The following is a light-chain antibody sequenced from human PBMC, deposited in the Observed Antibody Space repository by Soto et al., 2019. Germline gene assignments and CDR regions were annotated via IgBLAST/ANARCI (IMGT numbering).Light chain of an antibody. CDR2: EVS. V-gene: IGLV2-14*01. J-gene: IGLJ1*01. CDR3: SSYTSSSKGV. CDR1: SSDVGGYNY. Sequence: QSVLTQPASVSGSPGQSITISCTGTSSDVGGYNYVSWYQQHPGKAPKLMIYEVSNRPSGVSNRFSGSKSGNTASLTISGLPAEDEADYYCSSYTSSSKGVFGTGTKLTVL.